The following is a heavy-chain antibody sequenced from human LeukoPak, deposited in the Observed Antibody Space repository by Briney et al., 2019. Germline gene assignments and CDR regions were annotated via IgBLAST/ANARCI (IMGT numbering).Heavy chain of an antibody. J-gene: IGHJ4*02. Sequence: PGGSLRLSCAASGFTFSSYSMNWVRQAPGKGLEWVSSISSSSSYIYYADSVKGRFTISRDNAKNSLYLQMSSLRAEDTAVYYCARDDERDYTNLVGATLDYWGRGTLVTVSS. V-gene: IGHV3-21*01. CDR2: ISSSSSYI. CDR3: ARDDERDYTNLVGATLDY. CDR1: GFTFSSYS. D-gene: IGHD1-26*01.